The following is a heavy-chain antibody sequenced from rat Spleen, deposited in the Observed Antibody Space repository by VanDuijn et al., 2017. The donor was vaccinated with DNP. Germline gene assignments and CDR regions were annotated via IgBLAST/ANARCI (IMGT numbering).Heavy chain of an antibody. CDR1: GFTFSDYY. J-gene: IGHJ3*01. V-gene: IGHV5-22*01. CDR2: ISYDGGSF. CDR3: ARPWDLGFAY. Sequence: EVQLVESGGGLVQPGGSLKLSCAASGFTFSDYYMAWVRQAPTKGLEWVAYISYDGGSFYYGESVKGRFTISRDNAKSTLYLHMNSLRSEDMATYYCARPWDLGFAYWGQGTLVTVSS. D-gene: IGHD4-6*01.